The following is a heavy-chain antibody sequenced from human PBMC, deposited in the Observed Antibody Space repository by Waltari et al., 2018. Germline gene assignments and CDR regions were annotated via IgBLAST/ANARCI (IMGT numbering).Heavy chain of an antibody. V-gene: IGHV4-31*03. J-gene: IGHJ4*02. CDR3: VRQAPEYDILNGPPKVPIDY. CDR1: GASISSGYYY. D-gene: IGHD3-9*01. CDR2: IYYSGSK. Sequence: QVQLQESGPGLVKPSQTLSLPCPVSGASISSGYYYWRWIRQHPGKGLEWIGYIYYSGSKYYHPSLKSRVTISRDTSKNQFSLKMTSVTAADTAIYYCVRQAPEYDILNGPPKVPIDYWGQGTLVTVSS.